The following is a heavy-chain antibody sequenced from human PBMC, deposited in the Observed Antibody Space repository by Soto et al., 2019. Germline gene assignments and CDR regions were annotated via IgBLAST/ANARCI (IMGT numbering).Heavy chain of an antibody. Sequence: ASVKVSCKASGYTFTGYYMHWVRQAPGQGLEWMGWINPNSGGTNYAQKFQGWVTMTRDTSISTAYMELSRLRSDDTAVYYCARDKDDGYRIFACWGQGTLVTVSS. CDR1: GYTFTGYY. CDR2: INPNSGGT. D-gene: IGHD5-12*01. V-gene: IGHV1-2*04. J-gene: IGHJ4*02. CDR3: ARDKDDGYRIFAC.